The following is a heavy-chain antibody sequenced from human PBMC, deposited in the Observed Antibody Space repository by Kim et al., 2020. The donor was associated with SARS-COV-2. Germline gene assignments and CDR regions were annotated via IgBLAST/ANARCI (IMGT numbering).Heavy chain of an antibody. Sequence: RSEKKFQGRVPMTKDTSTSTVYMELSSLRSEDTAVYYCARESDGQWLSDYWGQGTLVTVSS. V-gene: IGHV1-46*01. CDR3: ARESDGQWLSDY. D-gene: IGHD3-22*01. J-gene: IGHJ4*02.